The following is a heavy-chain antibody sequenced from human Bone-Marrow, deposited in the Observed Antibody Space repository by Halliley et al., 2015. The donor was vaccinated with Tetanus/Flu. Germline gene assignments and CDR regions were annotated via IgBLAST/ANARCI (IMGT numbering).Heavy chain of an antibody. V-gene: IGHV5-51*01. J-gene: IGHJ3*01. Sequence: GRGRGGLGIIYPSDSGPRYSPSFQGQVTFSVDKSISTASLQWSSLKASDTAIYYCVRQIKGFDVWGQGTMVTVSS. CDR3: VRQIKGFDV. CDR2: IYPSDSGP.